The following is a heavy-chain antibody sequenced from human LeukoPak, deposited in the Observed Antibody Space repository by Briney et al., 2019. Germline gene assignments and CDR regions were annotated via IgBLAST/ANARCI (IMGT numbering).Heavy chain of an antibody. J-gene: IGHJ4*02. CDR3: ARDPSSTSRYGSRTYGSGCYLVY. D-gene: IGHD2-2*01. V-gene: IGHV3-30*04. CDR1: GFTFSSYA. Sequence: GGSLRLSCAASGFTFSSYAMHWVRQTPGKGLEWVAVISYDGSNKYYADSVKGRFTISRDNSKNTLYLQMNSLRAEDTAVYYCARDPSSTSRYGSRTYGSGCYLVYWDQGTLVTVSS. CDR2: ISYDGSNK.